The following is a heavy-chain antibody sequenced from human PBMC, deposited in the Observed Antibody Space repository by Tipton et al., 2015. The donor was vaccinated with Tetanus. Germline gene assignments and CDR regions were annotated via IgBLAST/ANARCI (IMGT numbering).Heavy chain of an antibody. CDR1: GFTFSSYT. CDR3: ARLVRQWLVPEDY. D-gene: IGHD6-19*01. CDR2: IAGTVGST. V-gene: IGHV3-23*01. J-gene: IGHJ4*02. Sequence: SLRLSCAASGFTFSSYTMTWVRQAPGKGLEWVSGIAGTVGSTYYADSVRGRFTVSRDNSKNTLYLQMNNLRAEDTAVYYCARLVRQWLVPEDYWGQGTLVTVSS.